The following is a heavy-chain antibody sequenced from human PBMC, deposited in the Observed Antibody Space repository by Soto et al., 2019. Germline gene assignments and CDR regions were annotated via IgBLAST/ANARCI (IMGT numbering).Heavy chain of an antibody. CDR3: ARVALCEGSTSCRASNWFDP. Sequence: PSETLSLTCAVYGGSFSGYYWSWIRQPPGKGLEWIGEINHRGSTNYNPALKSRVTISVDTSKNPFSLQLSSVTAADTAVYYCARVALCEGSTSCRASNWFDPWGQGTLVTVSS. CDR1: GGSFSGYY. J-gene: IGHJ5*02. D-gene: IGHD2-2*01. V-gene: IGHV4-34*01. CDR2: INHRGST.